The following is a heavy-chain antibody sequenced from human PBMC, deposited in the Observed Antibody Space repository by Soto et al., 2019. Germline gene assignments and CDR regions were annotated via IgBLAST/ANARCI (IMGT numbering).Heavy chain of an antibody. J-gene: IGHJ4*02. CDR3: ARPQDNGDYSPDY. D-gene: IGHD4-17*01. CDR1: GFTFSSYN. CDR2: ISSSGYTI. V-gene: IGHV3-48*02. Sequence: EVQLVESGGGLVQPGGSLRLSCAASGFTFSSYNMNWVRQAPGKGLEWVSYISSSGYTIYYTDSVKGRFTISRDNAKNSVYLQMNSLRDEDTAVYYCARPQDNGDYSPDYWGQGTLVTVSS.